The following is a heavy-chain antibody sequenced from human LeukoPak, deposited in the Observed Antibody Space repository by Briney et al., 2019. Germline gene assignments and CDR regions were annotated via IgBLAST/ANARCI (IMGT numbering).Heavy chain of an antibody. D-gene: IGHD3-22*01. CDR3: ASGGWNYYDSSGLIAFDI. CDR1: GYTFTSYD. J-gene: IGHJ3*02. Sequence: ASVKVSCKVSGYTFTSYDINWVRQATGQGLEWMGWMNPNSGNIGYAQKFQGRVTITRNTSISTAYMELSSLRSEDTAVYYCASGGWNYYDSSGLIAFDIWGQGTMVTVSS. V-gene: IGHV1-8*03. CDR2: MNPNSGNI.